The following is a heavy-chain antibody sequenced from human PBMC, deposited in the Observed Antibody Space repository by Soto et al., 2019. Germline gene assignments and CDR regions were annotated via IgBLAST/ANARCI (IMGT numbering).Heavy chain of an antibody. CDR1: GFSFSSHG. D-gene: IGHD2-2*01. CDR2: IWYDGSDK. V-gene: IGHV3-33*01. CDR3: ARGTGYYYYNMDV. Sequence: GGSLRLSCAASGFSFSSHGMHWVRQAPGKGLEWVAVIWYDGSDKYYADSVKGRFTISRDNSKNTVDVQMNSLRAEDTAVYYCARGTGYYYYNMDVWGQGTTVTVSS. J-gene: IGHJ6*02.